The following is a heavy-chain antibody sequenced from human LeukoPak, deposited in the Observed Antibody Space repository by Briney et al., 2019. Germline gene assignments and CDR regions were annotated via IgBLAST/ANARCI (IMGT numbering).Heavy chain of an antibody. J-gene: IGHJ6*02. Sequence: GASVKVSCKASGGTFSSYAISWVRQAPGQGLEWMGGIIPTFGTANYAQKFQGRVTITADESTSTAYMELSSLRSEDTAVYYCARVGSSSPPNLPYYYYGMDVWGQGTTVTVSS. CDR2: IIPTFGTA. D-gene: IGHD6-6*01. CDR3: ARVGSSSPPNLPYYYYGMDV. CDR1: GGTFSSYA. V-gene: IGHV1-69*13.